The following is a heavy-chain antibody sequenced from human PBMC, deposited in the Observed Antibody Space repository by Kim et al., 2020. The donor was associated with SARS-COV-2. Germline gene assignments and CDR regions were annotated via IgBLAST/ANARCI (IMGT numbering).Heavy chain of an antibody. CDR3: AKAGAPLGSGSYYIPFDY. CDR2: ISGSGGST. Sequence: GGSLRLSCAASGFTFSSYAMSWVRQAPGKGLEWVSAISGSGGSTYYADSVKGRFTISRDNSKNTLYLQMNSLRAEDTAVYYCAKAGAPLGSGSYYIPFDYWGQGTLVTVSS. D-gene: IGHD3-10*01. V-gene: IGHV3-23*01. J-gene: IGHJ4*02. CDR1: GFTFSSYA.